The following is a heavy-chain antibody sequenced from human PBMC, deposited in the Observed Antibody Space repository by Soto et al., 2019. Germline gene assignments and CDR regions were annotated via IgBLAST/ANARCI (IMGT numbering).Heavy chain of an antibody. J-gene: IGHJ6*02. CDR3: ARIKWGLDYYSGMDV. Sequence: GASVKVSCKASGYTFSDYFIQWLRQAPGQGLEWVAWINPKTAATNYAKKFQDRVTVTSDTSFSTAYLELTRLRPDDTALYYCARIKWGLDYYSGMDVSGQGPAVPVSS. CDR1: GYTFSDYF. CDR2: INPKTAAT. V-gene: IGHV1-2*02. D-gene: IGHD1-26*01.